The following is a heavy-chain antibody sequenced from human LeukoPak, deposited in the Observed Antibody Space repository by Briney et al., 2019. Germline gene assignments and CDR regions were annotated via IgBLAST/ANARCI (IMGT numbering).Heavy chain of an antibody. CDR1: GGSFSGYY. Sequence: SETLSLTCAVYGGSFSGYYWSWIRQPPGKGLEWIGEINHSGSTNYNPSLKSRVTISVDTSKNQFSLKLSSVTAADTAVYYCARGSRIAARRGDFDYWGQGTLVTVSS. CDR2: INHSGST. CDR3: ARGSRIAARRGDFDY. J-gene: IGHJ4*02. V-gene: IGHV4-34*01. D-gene: IGHD6-6*01.